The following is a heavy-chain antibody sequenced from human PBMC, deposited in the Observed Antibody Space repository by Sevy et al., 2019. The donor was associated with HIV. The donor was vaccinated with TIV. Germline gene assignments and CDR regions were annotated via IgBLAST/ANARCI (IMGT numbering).Heavy chain of an antibody. CDR1: GFTFSRYG. V-gene: IGHV3-33*08. CDR3: VSEYSRSSPYYFDY. CDR2: IWYDGSNK. Sequence: GGSLRLSCAASGFTFSRYGMHWVRQAPGKGLEWVAVIWYDGSNKNYADSVKGRVTISRDNSKNTLYLQINSLRTEDTAVYYCVSEYSRSSPYYFDYWGQGTLVTVSS. D-gene: IGHD6-6*01. J-gene: IGHJ4*02.